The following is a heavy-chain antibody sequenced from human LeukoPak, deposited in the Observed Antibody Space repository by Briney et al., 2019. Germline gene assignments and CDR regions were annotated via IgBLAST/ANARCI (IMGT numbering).Heavy chain of an antibody. J-gene: IGHJ5*02. CDR3: ARAYCGGDCSQGRHNWFDP. CDR2: IYYSGST. D-gene: IGHD2-21*02. Sequence: PSETLSLTCTVSGGSISSYYWSWIRQPPGKGLEWIGYIYYSGSTNYNPSLKSRVTISVDTSKNQFSLKLSSVTAADTAVYYCARAYCGGDCSQGRHNWFDPWGQGTLVTVSS. V-gene: IGHV4-59*08. CDR1: GGSISSYY.